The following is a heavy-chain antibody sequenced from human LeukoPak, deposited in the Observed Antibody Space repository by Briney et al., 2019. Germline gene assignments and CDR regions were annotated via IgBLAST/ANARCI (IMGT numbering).Heavy chain of an antibody. D-gene: IGHD3-22*01. CDR3: ARLGLDYYDSSGYLSGFDP. J-gene: IGHJ5*02. CDR1: GGSISSGGYY. Sequence: PSETLSLTCTVSGGSISSGGYYWSWIRQPPGKGLEWIGYIYRSGSTNYNPSLKSRVTISVDTSKNQFSLKLSSVTAADTAVYYCARLGLDYYDSSGYLSGFDPWGQGTLVTVSS. V-gene: IGHV4-61*08. CDR2: IYRSGST.